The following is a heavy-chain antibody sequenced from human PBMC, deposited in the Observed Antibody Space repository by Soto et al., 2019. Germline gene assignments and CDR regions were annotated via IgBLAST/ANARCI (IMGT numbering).Heavy chain of an antibody. CDR1: RLAITSRC. J-gene: IGHJ4*02. Sequence: GVPVEASSEAPRLAITSRCIWWGRQAPGQGLEWMGWISAYNGNTNYAQKLQGRVTMTTDTSTSTAYMELRSLRSDDTAVYYYARVYCSSTSCYFDYWGQGTLDTVSS. CDR3: ARVYCSSTSCYFDY. D-gene: IGHD2-2*01. CDR2: ISAYNGNT. V-gene: IGHV1-18*01.